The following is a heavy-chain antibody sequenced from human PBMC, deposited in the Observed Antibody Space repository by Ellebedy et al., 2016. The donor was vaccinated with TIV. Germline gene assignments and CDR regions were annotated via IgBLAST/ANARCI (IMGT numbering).Heavy chain of an antibody. CDR3: AALFGMNAFDV. CDR2: INTDNGNS. V-gene: IGHV1-18*01. J-gene: IGHJ3*01. D-gene: IGHD3-3*01. Sequence: ASVKVSCXASNYTFTDYGISWVRQAPGQGLEWMGWINTDNGNSNYTQKFQGRVTMTTDRSTSTAYMELRSLRSDGTAVYYCAALFGMNAFDVWGQGTMVTVSS. CDR1: NYTFTDYG.